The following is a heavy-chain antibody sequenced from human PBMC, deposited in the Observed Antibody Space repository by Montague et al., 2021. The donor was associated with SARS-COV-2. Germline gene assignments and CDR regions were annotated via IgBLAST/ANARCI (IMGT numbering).Heavy chain of an antibody. V-gene: IGHV3-21*01. J-gene: IGHJ3*01. Sequence: SLRLSCAASGFTFSSYTLNWVRQAPGKGLEWVSSISRGSSYIHYADSVKGRLTISRDNAKNSLYLQMNSLRAEDTAVYYCASSIPGAGVGDAFDVWGQGTIVTVSS. CDR2: ISRGSSYI. CDR1: GFTFSSYT. D-gene: IGHD6-13*01. CDR3: ASSIPGAGVGDAFDV.